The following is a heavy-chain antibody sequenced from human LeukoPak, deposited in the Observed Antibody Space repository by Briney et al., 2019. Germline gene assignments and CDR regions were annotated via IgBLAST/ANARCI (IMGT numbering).Heavy chain of an antibody. J-gene: IGHJ6*02. CDR3: ARSTLPYYYYGMDV. D-gene: IGHD2-2*01. Sequence: PSETLSLTCTVSGGSISSYYWSWIRQPPGKGLEYIGYIYYSGSTNYNPSPKSRVTISLETSKNQFSLKLSSVTAADTAVYYCARSTLPYYYYGMDVWGQGTTVTVSS. CDR2: IYYSGST. CDR1: GGSISSYY. V-gene: IGHV4-59*01.